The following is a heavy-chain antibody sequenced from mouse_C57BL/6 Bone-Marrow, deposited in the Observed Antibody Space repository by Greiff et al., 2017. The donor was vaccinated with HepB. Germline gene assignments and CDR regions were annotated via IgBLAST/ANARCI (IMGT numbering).Heavy chain of an antibody. Sequence: VQLQQSGPELVKPGASVKMSCKASGYTFTNYNMHWVKQSHGKSLEWIGYINPNNGGTSYNQKFKGKATLTVNKSSSTAYMELRSLTSEDSAVYYCARDYYGSSPAWFAYWGQGTLVTVSA. CDR2: INPNNGGT. J-gene: IGHJ3*01. CDR1: GYTFTNYN. D-gene: IGHD1-1*01. CDR3: ARDYYGSSPAWFAY. V-gene: IGHV1-22*01.